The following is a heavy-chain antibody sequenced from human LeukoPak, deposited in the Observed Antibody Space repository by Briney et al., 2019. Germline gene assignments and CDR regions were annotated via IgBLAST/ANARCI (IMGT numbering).Heavy chain of an antibody. CDR3: ARKRYGKYMDV. J-gene: IGHJ6*03. CDR2: INHSGST. Sequence: TGGSLRLSCAASGFTFSSYGMHWVRQAPGKGLEWIGEINHSGSTNYNPSLKSRVTISVDTSKNQFSLKLSSVTAADTAVYYCARKRYGKYMDVWGKGTTVTISS. D-gene: IGHD3-16*01. CDR1: GFTFSSYG. V-gene: IGHV4-34*01.